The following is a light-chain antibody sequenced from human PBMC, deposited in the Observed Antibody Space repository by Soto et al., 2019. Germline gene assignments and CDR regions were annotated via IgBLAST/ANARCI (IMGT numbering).Light chain of an antibody. CDR2: AAS. V-gene: IGKV1-39*01. J-gene: IGKJ2*03. CDR3: QPSYSAPKC. CDR1: QTITNY. Sequence: DIQMTQSPSSLSASVGDRVTITCRASQTITNYLNWSQQKPGKARKLLSYAASSLQSGFTSRISGSGSGRDFTLTISSPQTDDFASYYCQPSYSAPKCFGQGTRLEIK.